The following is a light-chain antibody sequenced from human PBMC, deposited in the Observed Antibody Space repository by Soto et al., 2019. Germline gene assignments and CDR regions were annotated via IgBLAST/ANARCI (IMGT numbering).Light chain of an antibody. Sequence: EIALTQSPATLSLSPGERATLSCRASQTISNSLAWYQEKPGQAPRLLIYDSSNRATGIPPRFSGSGSGTDFTLTISSLEPEDFAVYYCQQRNSWPPPTFGGGTKVDNK. CDR3: QQRNSWPPPT. J-gene: IGKJ4*01. CDR1: QTISNS. V-gene: IGKV3-11*01. CDR2: DSS.